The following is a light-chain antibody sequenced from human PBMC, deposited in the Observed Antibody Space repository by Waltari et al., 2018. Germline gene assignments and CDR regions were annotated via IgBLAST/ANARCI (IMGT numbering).Light chain of an antibody. CDR2: GAS. Sequence: EIVLTQSPGTLSLSPGERATLSCRTSQSVSSTYIAWYQQKPGQTPRLLIYGASNRATGIPDRFSGSGSGTDFTLTISRLEPEDSAVYYCQQYVSSPLTFGGGTKVDFK. J-gene: IGKJ4*01. CDR3: QQYVSSPLT. V-gene: IGKV3-20*01. CDR1: QSVSSTY.